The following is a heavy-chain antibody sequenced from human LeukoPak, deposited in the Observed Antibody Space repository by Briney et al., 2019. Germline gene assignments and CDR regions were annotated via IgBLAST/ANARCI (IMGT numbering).Heavy chain of an antibody. CDR1: GYTFTSYG. CDR3: ARAASGAVRYRAFDI. V-gene: IGHV1-18*01. CDR2: ICGYNGNR. Sequence: GASVKVSCKAPGYTFTSYGISWVRQAPGQGLEWMGWICGYNGNRNYAQNLQGRVTMTTDTSTSIAYMEVRSLRSDDTAVYCCARAASGAVRYRAFDIWGQGTMVTVSS. J-gene: IGHJ3*02. D-gene: IGHD3-10*01.